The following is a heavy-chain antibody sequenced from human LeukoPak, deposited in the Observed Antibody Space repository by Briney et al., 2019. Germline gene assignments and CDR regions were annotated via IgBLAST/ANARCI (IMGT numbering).Heavy chain of an antibody. CDR2: IYHSGST. V-gene: IGHV4-4*02. CDR1: GGSISSSNW. D-gene: IGHD3-22*01. Sequence: SETLSLTCAVSGGSISSSNWWSWVRQPPGKGLEWIGEIYHSGSTNYNPSLKSRVTISVDKSKNQFSLKLSSVTAADTAVYYCARASYDSSGYYYVDYWGQGTLVTVSS. CDR3: ARASYDSSGYYYVDY. J-gene: IGHJ4*02.